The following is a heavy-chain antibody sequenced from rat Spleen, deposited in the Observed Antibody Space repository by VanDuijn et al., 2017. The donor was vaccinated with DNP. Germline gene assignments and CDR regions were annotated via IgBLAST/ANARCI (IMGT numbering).Heavy chain of an antibody. D-gene: IGHD1-11*01. CDR2: INADGGTT. J-gene: IGHJ2*01. CDR1: GFTFSKYD. V-gene: IGHV5S11*01. CDR3: VKAGGYSPWYFDY. Sequence: EVQLMESGGGLVQPGRSMKLSCAASGFTFSKYDMAWVRQAPGKGLEWIASINADGGTTLYPDSVKGRFTVSRDNSRGSLDLQVHSLKSEETATYYCVKAGGYSPWYFDYWGQGVMVTDSS.